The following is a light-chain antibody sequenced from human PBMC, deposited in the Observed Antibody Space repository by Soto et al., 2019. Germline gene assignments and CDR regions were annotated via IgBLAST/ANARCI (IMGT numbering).Light chain of an antibody. J-gene: IGLJ3*02. V-gene: IGLV1-44*01. CDR2: SNG. Sequence: QSVLTQPPSASGTPGQTVTISCFGTGSNIGENAVNWYRHLPGTAPQLLIYSNGLRPSGVPHRFAGSKSGPAGSLAISGLQSEDEAHYYYAARDDRQKAMLFGGGTKLTVL. CDR1: GSNIGENA. CDR3: AARDDRQKAML.